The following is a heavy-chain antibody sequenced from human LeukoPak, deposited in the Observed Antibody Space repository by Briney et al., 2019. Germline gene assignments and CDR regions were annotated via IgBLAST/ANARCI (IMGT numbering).Heavy chain of an antibody. J-gene: IGHJ4*02. V-gene: IGHV3-30*04. Sequence: GGSLRLSCAASGFTFSSYAMHWVRQAPGKGLEWVAVISYDGSNKYYADSVKGRFTISRDNAKNSLYLQMNSLRAEDTAVYYCARDLNIVGDDYWGQGTLVTVSS. D-gene: IGHD1-26*01. CDR3: ARDLNIVGDDY. CDR2: ISYDGSNK. CDR1: GFTFSSYA.